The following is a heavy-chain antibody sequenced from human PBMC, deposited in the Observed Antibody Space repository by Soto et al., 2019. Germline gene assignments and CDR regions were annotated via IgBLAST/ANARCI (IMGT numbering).Heavy chain of an antibody. V-gene: IGHV4-59*04. D-gene: IGHD4-17*01. CDR3: ARRIYGDTLFDY. Sequence: SETLSLTCTVSGGSISSYYWSWIRQPPGKGLEWIGYIYYSGSTYYNPSLKSRVTISVDTSKNQFSLKLSSVTAADTAVYYCARRIYGDTLFDYWGQGTLVTVSS. J-gene: IGHJ4*02. CDR2: IYYSGST. CDR1: GGSISSYY.